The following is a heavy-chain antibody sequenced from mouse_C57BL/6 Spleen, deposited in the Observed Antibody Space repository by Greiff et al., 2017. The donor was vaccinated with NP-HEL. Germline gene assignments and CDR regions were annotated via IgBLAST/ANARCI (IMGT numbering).Heavy chain of an antibody. Sequence: QVQLQQPGAELVRPGSSVKLSCKASGYTFTSYWMDWVKQRPIQGLEWIGNIDPSDSGTHYNQKFKDKATLTVDKSSSTAYMQLSSLTSEDSAVYYCARKGYGNYVRYIDVWGTGTTVTVSS. V-gene: IGHV1-52*01. CDR1: GYTFTSYW. CDR2: IDPSDSGT. D-gene: IGHD2-1*01. CDR3: ARKGYGNYVRYIDV. J-gene: IGHJ1*03.